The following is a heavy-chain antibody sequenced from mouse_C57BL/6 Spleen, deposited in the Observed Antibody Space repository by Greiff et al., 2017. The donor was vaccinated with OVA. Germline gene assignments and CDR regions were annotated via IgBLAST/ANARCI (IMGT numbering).Heavy chain of an antibody. J-gene: IGHJ3*01. D-gene: IGHD2-5*01. V-gene: IGHV5-2*01. CDR1: EYEFPSHD. Sequence: EVKLVESWGGLVQPGESLKLSCESNEYEFPSHDMSWVRKTPEKRLELVAAINSDGGSTYYPDTMERRFIISRDNTKKTLYLQMSSLRSEDTALYYCAIYYSNYGFAYWGQGTLVTVSA. CDR2: INSDGGST. CDR3: AIYYSNYGFAY.